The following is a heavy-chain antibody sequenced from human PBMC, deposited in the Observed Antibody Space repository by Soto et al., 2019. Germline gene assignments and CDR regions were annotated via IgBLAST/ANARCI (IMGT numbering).Heavy chain of an antibody. CDR3: ARIYCTTTTCDSWFDP. V-gene: IGHV5-10-1*01. D-gene: IGHD2-2*01. CDR2: IDPGGTYA. Sequence: AGESLKISCTGFGYTFTTFWISWVRQMPGKGLEWMGRIDPGGTYATYSPAFQGHVTISADKATSTAYLQWSSLKASDTAMYYCARIYCTTTTCDSWFDPWGQGTLVTVSS. CDR1: GYTFTTFW. J-gene: IGHJ5*02.